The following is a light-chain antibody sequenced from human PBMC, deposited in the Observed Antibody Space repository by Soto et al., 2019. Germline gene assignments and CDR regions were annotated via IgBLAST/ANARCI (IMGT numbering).Light chain of an antibody. CDR3: QQYFSDLLT. J-gene: IGKJ4*01. CDR1: QIILNSSNNKIH. Sequence: DIVMTQSPESLAVSLGERATINCKSSQIILNSSNNKIHLAWYQQKRGQPPKLLIYRASTRDSGVPDRFSGSGSGTDVTLTISSLQPEDVAPYYCQQYFSDLLTFGGGTRVEI. V-gene: IGKV4-1*01. CDR2: RAS.